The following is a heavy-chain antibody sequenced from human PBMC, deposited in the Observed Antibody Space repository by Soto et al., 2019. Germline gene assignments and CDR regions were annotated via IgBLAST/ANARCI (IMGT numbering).Heavy chain of an antibody. CDR1: GGSISSGGYY. CDR2: IYSSGST. Sequence: QVQLQESGPGLVKPSQTLSLTCTVSGGSISSGGYYWSWIRQHPGKGLEWIGDIYSSGSTYYNPSLKSRVPTSVDTTKNQFSLKLSSVTAADTALYYCAREGSVHGMDVWGQGTTVTVSS. CDR3: AREGSVHGMDV. D-gene: IGHD4-17*01. V-gene: IGHV4-31*03. J-gene: IGHJ6*02.